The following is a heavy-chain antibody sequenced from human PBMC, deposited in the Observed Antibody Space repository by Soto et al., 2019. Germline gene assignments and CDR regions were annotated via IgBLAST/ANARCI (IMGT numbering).Heavy chain of an antibody. Sequence: QVQLVQSGAEVKKPGASVKVSCKASGYTFSGYFINWVRQAPGHGLEWMGWINPVSGGANYVQKFQGRVTMTSDTSTSAAYMELSGLKSDDTAVYYCARGETAYDGLDVWGQGTTVNVSS. V-gene: IGHV1-2*02. CDR2: INPVSGGA. CDR1: GYTFSGYF. CDR3: ARGETAYDGLDV. J-gene: IGHJ6*02. D-gene: IGHD2-21*02.